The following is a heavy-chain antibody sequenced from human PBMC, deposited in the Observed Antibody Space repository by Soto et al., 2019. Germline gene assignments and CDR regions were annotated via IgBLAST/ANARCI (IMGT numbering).Heavy chain of an antibody. J-gene: IGHJ3*02. D-gene: IGHD3-9*01. CDR2: IYYSGST. Sequence: SETLSLTCTVSGGSISSGGYYWSWIRQHPGKGLEWIGYIYYSGSTYYNPSLKSRVTISVDTSKNQFSLKLSSVTAADTAVYYCAREDDSGHAFDIWGQGTMVTVSS. CDR1: GGSISSGGYY. V-gene: IGHV4-31*03. CDR3: AREDDSGHAFDI.